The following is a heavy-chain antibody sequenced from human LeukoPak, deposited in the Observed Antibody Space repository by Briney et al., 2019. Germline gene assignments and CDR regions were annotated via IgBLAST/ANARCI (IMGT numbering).Heavy chain of an antibody. V-gene: IGHV1-69*05. Sequence: ASVKVSCKASGGTFISYAISWVRQAPGQGLEWMGRIIPIFGTANYAQKFQGRVTITTDESTSTAYMELSSLRSEDTAVCYCARDLKRVPAAMTSYYYYMDVWGKGTTVTVSS. D-gene: IGHD2-2*01. CDR3: ARDLKRVPAAMTSYYYYMDV. CDR1: GGTFISYA. CDR2: IIPIFGTA. J-gene: IGHJ6*03.